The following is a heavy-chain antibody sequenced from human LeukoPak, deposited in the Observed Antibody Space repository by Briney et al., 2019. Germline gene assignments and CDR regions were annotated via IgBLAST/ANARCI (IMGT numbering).Heavy chain of an antibody. J-gene: IGHJ4*02. V-gene: IGHV4-4*07. D-gene: IGHD4-17*01. CDR3: ARDDYDDSTRGLDY. CDR2: IYGTGHT. Sequence: SETLSLTCTVSGVSVSRFYWTWVRQSAEKGLEWIGRIYGTGHTNCNPSLKSRVIMSIDTSKNQFSLKLTPITAADTAVYYCARDDYDDSTRGLDYWGQGTLVTVSS. CDR1: GVSVSRFY.